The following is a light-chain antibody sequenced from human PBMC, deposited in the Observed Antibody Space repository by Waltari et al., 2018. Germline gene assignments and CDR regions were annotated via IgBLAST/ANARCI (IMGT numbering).Light chain of an antibody. V-gene: IGKV3-20*01. CDR1: QSVSSSY. CDR2: GAS. CDR3: QQFGSSLIT. Sequence: EIVLTQSPGTLSLSPGERATLSCRASQSVSSSYLGWYQQKPGQPPRLVIYGASTTATSTPDRFSGSGSATDFTLTISRLAPEDFAVYYCQQFGSSLITFGPGTKVDI. J-gene: IGKJ3*01.